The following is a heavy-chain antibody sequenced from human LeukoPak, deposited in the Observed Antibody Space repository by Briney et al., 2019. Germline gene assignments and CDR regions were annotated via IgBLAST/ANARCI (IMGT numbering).Heavy chain of an antibody. CDR2: ISSSSTYI. CDR3: ARVGVGAALYYFDY. J-gene: IGHJ4*02. D-gene: IGHD2-15*01. V-gene: IGHV3-21*04. Sequence: GGSLRLSCAASGFTFSSYSMKWVRQAPGKGLEWVSSISSSSTYISYADSVKGRFTISRDNAKNSLYLQMNSLRAEDTAVYYCARVGVGAALYYFDYWGQGTLVTVSS. CDR1: GFTFSSYS.